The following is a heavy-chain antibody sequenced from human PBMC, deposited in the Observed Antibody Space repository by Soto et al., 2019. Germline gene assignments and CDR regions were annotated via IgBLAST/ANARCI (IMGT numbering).Heavy chain of an antibody. D-gene: IGHD3-10*01. Sequence: XSVKVYCRASGDTFASFGCRLVRQAPGQGLECLGWISAYNGNTHYAQKVRDRVTLTTDTSTNTAYMELRSLTSDDTAVYYCARDQDSITDRILQDWGQGTLVTVSS. CDR2: ISAYNGNT. CDR1: GDTFASFG. J-gene: IGHJ4*02. V-gene: IGHV1-18*01. CDR3: ARDQDSITDRILQD.